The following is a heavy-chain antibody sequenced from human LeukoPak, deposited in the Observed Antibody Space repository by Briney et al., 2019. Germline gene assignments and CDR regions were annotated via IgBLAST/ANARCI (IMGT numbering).Heavy chain of an antibody. D-gene: IGHD3-3*01. J-gene: IGHJ4*02. Sequence: ASVKVSCKAFGYTFTGYYMHWVRQVPGQGLEWMGRINPRDGETSFAQKFQGRVTMTRDTSISTAYMELSGLRSDDTAVYYCGRDWELRFHQGGLDYWGQGTLVTVSS. V-gene: IGHV1-2*06. CDR2: INPRDGET. CDR3: GRDWELRFHQGGLDY. CDR1: GYTFTGYY.